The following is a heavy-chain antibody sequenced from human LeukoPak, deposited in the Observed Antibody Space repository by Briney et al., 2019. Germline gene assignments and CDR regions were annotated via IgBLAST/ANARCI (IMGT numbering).Heavy chain of an antibody. CDR1: GFSLSTSGMC. CDR3: ARIFYGSGSTPYGMDV. Sequence: SGPTLVNPTQTLTLTCTFSGFSLSTSGMCVSWIRQPPGKALEWLARIDWDDDKYYSTSLKTRLTISKDTSKNQVVLTMTNMDPVDTATYYCARIFYGSGSTPYGMDVWGQGTTVTVSS. CDR2: IDWDDDK. V-gene: IGHV2-70*11. D-gene: IGHD3-10*01. J-gene: IGHJ6*02.